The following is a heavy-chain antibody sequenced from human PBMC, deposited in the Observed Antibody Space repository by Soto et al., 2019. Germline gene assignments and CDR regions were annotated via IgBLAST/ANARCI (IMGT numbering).Heavy chain of an antibody. Sequence: GGSLRLSCKVAGSNFSNYCIHWVRQDPGKGLEWVAVISYDGSNKYYADSVKGRFTISRDNSRNTLYLQMDSLRTEDTAVYFCAKEGSGNMNNFLDYWGQGALVTVSS. CDR2: ISYDGSNK. D-gene: IGHD3-3*01. CDR3: AKEGSGNMNNFLDY. CDR1: GSNFSNYC. J-gene: IGHJ4*02. V-gene: IGHV3-30*18.